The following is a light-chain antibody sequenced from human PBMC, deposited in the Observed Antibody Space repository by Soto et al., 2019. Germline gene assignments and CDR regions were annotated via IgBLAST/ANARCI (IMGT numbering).Light chain of an antibody. CDR1: QSVSSN. CDR3: QHYVSPPIT. V-gene: IGKV3D-15*01. Sequence: ELVMTQSPATLSVSPGARATLSCRASQSVSSNLAWYQQKPGQAPRLLIYGASFRAAGTPDRFSGSGSGTDFTLTISRLEPEDFAVYYCQHYVSPPITFGQGTRLEIK. J-gene: IGKJ5*01. CDR2: GAS.